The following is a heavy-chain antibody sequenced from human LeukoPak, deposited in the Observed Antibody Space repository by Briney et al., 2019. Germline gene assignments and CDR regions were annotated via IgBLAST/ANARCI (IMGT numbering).Heavy chain of an antibody. V-gene: IGHV4-59*01. CDR3: ARDLGVRGAFDI. CDR2: IYYSGST. D-gene: IGHD3-10*01. Sequence: KPSQTLSLTCTVSGGSISSYYWSWIRQPPGKGLEWIGYIYYSGSTNYNPSLKSRVSISVDTSKNQFSLKLSSVTAADTAVYYCARDLGVRGAFDIWGQGTMVTVSS. J-gene: IGHJ3*02. CDR1: GGSISSYY.